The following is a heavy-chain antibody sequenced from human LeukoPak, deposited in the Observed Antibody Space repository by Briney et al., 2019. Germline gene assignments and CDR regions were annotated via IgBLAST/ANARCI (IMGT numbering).Heavy chain of an antibody. J-gene: IGHJ3*02. Sequence: GESLKISCKGSGYNFSSYWIGWVRQMPGKGLEWMGVIYPGDFDTRYSPSFQGQVTISADRSISTAYLQWSSLKASDTAMYYCARQRRNGGIAASNDAFDIWGQGTMVTVSS. CDR2: IYPGDFDT. CDR1: GYNFSSYW. CDR3: ARQRRNGGIAASNDAFDI. V-gene: IGHV5-51*01. D-gene: IGHD6-13*01.